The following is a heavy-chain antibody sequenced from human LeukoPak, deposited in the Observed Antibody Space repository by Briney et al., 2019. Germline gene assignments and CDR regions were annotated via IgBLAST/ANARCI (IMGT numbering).Heavy chain of an antibody. CDR1: GFTFSSYA. Sequence: GGSLRLSCAASGFTFSSYAMHWVRQAPGKGLEWVAVISYDGSNKYYADSVKGRFTISRDNSKNTLYLQMNSLRAEDTAVYYCAKLGAAFDIWGQGTMVTVSS. D-gene: IGHD3-3*02. CDR2: ISYDGSNK. J-gene: IGHJ3*02. V-gene: IGHV3-30*04. CDR3: AKLGAAFDI.